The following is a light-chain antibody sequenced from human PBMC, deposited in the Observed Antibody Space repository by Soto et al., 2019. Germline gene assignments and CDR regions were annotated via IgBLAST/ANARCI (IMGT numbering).Light chain of an antibody. CDR1: QSISSY. J-gene: IGKJ1*01. V-gene: IGKV1-39*01. CDR2: AAS. CDR3: QQRYSTTET. Sequence: DIQMTQSPSSLSASVGDRVTITCRASQSISSYLNWYQQKPGKAPKLLIYAASSLQSGVPSRFSGSGSWTDFTLTISSLHPEHFGPYSCQQRYSTTETLGKGTKVDLK.